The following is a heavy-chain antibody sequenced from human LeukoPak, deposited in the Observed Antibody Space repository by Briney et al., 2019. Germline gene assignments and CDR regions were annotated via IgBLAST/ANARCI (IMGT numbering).Heavy chain of an antibody. CDR1: GGSFSGYY. CDR2: IHYTGST. Sequence: PSETLSLTCAVYGGSFSGYYWSWIRQSPEKGLEWIGYIHYTGSTYYNPSLRSRVTISVDTSKNQFSLRLISVTAADTAMYYCARSRGNLYFQHWGQGTLVTVSS. V-gene: IGHV4-59*01. CDR3: ARSRGNLYFQH. D-gene: IGHD6-25*01. J-gene: IGHJ1*01.